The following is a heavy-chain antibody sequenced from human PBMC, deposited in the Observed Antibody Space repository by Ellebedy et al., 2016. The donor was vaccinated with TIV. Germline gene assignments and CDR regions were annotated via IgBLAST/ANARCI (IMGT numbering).Heavy chain of an antibody. CDR3: AARLWSIY. D-gene: IGHD4/OR15-4a*01. CDR1: GFTFSSYW. Sequence: GESLKISXAASGFTFSSYWMSWVRQAPGKGLEWVSAISGSGGSTYYADSVKGRFTISRDNSKNTLYLLMNSLRAEDTAVYYCAARLWSIYWGQGTLVTVSS. J-gene: IGHJ4*02. CDR2: ISGSGGST. V-gene: IGHV3-23*01.